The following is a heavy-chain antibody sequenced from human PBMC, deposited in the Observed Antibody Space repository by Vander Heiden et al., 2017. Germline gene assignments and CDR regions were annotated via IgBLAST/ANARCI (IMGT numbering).Heavy chain of an antibody. CDR1: GSTFRSYA. D-gene: IGHD2-15*01. Sequence: EVQLLESGGGLVQPGGPFGLSCAPPGSTFRSYARSGGRQAPGKGLEWVSAISGSGGSTYYADSVKGRLTISRDNSKNTLYLQMNSLRAEDTAVYYCAKDLELGYCSGGSCNWGQGTLVTVSS. CDR2: ISGSGGST. J-gene: IGHJ4*02. CDR3: AKDLELGYCSGGSCN. V-gene: IGHV3-23*01.